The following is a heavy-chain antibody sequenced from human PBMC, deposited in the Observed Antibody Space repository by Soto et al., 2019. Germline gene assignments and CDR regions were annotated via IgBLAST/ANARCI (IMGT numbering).Heavy chain of an antibody. CDR2: ISSSSSYI. V-gene: IGHV3-21*01. CDR3: VVQQVEIFGVVYYFDY. J-gene: IGHJ4*02. Sequence: KPVGSLRLSCAASGFTFSSYSMNWVRQAPGKGLEWVSSISSSSSYIYYADSVKGRFTISRDNAKNSLYLQMNSLRAEDTAVYYCVVQQVEIFGVVYYFDYWGQGTLVTVSS. CDR1: GFTFSSYS. D-gene: IGHD3-3*01.